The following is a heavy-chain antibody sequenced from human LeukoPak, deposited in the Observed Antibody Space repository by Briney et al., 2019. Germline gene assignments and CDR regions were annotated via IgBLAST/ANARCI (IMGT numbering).Heavy chain of an antibody. V-gene: IGHV4-34*01. Sequence: SETLSLTCAVCGGSFSGYYWSWIRQPPGKGLEWIGEINHSGSTNYNPSLKSRVTISVDTSKNQFSLKLSSVTAADTAVYYCAGEALGSTSCLGYWGQGTLVTVSS. CDR1: GGSFSGYY. J-gene: IGHJ4*02. CDR2: INHSGST. D-gene: IGHD2-2*01. CDR3: AGEALGSTSCLGY.